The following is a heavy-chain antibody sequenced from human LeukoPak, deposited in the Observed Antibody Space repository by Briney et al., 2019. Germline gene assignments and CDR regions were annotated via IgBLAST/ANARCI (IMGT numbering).Heavy chain of an antibody. D-gene: IGHD3-22*01. CDR3: VRGNDYYDSSDFDY. Sequence: GGSLRLSCAASGFTFSSYSMNWVRQAPGKGLEWVSSISSSSSYIYYADSVKGRFTISRDNAKNSLYLQMNSLRAEDTAVYYCVRGNDYYDSSDFDYWGQGTLVTVSS. V-gene: IGHV3-21*01. CDR2: ISSSSSYI. CDR1: GFTFSSYS. J-gene: IGHJ4*02.